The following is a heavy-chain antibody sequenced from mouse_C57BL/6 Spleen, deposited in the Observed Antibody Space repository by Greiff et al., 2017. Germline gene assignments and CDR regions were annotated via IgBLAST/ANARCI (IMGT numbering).Heavy chain of an antibody. D-gene: IGHD2-1*01. CDR3: ARGGYGNYDY. J-gene: IGHJ2*01. CDR2: IYPSDSET. Sequence: QVQLQQPGAELVRPGSSVKLSCKASGYTFTSYWMDWVKPRPGQGLEWIGNIYPSDSETHYNQKFKDKATLTVDKSSSTAYMQLSSLTSEDSAVYYCARGGYGNYDYWGQGTTLTVSS. CDR1: GYTFTSYW. V-gene: IGHV1-61*01.